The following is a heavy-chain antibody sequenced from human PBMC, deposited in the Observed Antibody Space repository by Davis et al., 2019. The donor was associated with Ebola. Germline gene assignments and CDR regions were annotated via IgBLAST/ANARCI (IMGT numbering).Heavy chain of an antibody. D-gene: IGHD2-2*02. V-gene: IGHV3-43*02. CDR1: GFTFDDYA. J-gene: IGHJ6*02. Sequence: GESLKISCAASGFTFDDYAMRWVRQAPGKGLEWVSLISGDGGDTYYADSVKGRFTISRDNSKNSLYLQMNSLRTEDTALYYCAKEVVVPAAIFGDYYYYGMDVWGQGTTVTVSS. CDR2: ISGDGGDT. CDR3: AKEVVVPAAIFGDYYYYGMDV.